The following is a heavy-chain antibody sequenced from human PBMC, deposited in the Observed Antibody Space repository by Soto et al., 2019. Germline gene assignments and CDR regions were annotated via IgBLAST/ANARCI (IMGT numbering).Heavy chain of an antibody. CDR3: SRIAARSGFGMYA. V-gene: IGHV4-34*01. CDR2: INHSGST. D-gene: IGHD6-6*01. CDR1: GGSFSGYY. Sequence: WETLSLTCAVYGGSFSGYYWSWVRQPPGKGLEWIGEINHSGSTNYNPSLKSRVTISVDTSKNQFSLKLSSVTAADTAVYYFSRIAARSGFGMYASGRGTTVTAS. J-gene: IGHJ6*02.